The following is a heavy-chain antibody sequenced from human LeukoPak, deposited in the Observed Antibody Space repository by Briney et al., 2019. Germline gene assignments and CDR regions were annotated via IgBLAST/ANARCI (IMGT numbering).Heavy chain of an antibody. V-gene: IGHV4-59*01. CDR2: IYYSGST. D-gene: IGHD6-19*01. CDR1: GCSISSYY. CDR3: AREVAVAAIYYFDY. J-gene: IGHJ4*02. Sequence: PSETLSLTCTVSGCSISSYYWSWIRQPPGKGLEWIGYIYYSGSTNYNPSLKSRVTISVDTSKNQFSLKLSSVTAADTAVYYCAREVAVAAIYYFDYWGQGTLVTVSS.